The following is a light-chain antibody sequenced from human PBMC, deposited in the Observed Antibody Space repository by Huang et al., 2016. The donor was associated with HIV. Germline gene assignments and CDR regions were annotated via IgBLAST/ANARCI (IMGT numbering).Light chain of an antibody. CDR3: QQSYSTLRYT. CDR1: QSISSY. Sequence: DIQMTQSPSSLSASVGDRVTITCRASQSISSYLNWYQQKPGKAPKLLIYAASRLQSGVPTRFSGRGAGTEFTLTISSLQTEDFATYYCQQSYSTLRYTFGQGTKLEIK. V-gene: IGKV1-39*01. J-gene: IGKJ2*01. CDR2: AAS.